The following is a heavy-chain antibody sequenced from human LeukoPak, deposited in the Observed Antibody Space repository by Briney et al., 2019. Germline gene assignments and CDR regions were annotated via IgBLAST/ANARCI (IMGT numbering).Heavy chain of an antibody. D-gene: IGHD1-26*01. Sequence: SETLSLTCTVSGGPISSYYWSWIRQPPGKGLEWIGYIYYSGSTNYNPSLKSRVTISVDTSKNQFSLKLSSVTAADTAVYYCAKGSYSPFDYWGQGTLVTVSS. CDR1: GGPISSYY. CDR2: IYYSGST. V-gene: IGHV4-59*08. CDR3: AKGSYSPFDY. J-gene: IGHJ4*02.